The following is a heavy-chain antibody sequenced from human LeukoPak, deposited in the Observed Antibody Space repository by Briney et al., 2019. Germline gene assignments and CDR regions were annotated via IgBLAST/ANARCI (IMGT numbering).Heavy chain of an antibody. Sequence: GGSLRLSCAASGFTVSSNYMSWVRQAPGKGLEWVSTTTDSGESTHYADAVKGRFTMSRDNSKKTLYLQLNSLRAEDTAVYYCARDVSMDIGGSDCWGPGTLVTVSS. J-gene: IGHJ4*02. CDR3: ARDVSMDIGGSDC. D-gene: IGHD2-2*03. V-gene: IGHV3-23*01. CDR2: TTDSGEST. CDR1: GFTVSSNY.